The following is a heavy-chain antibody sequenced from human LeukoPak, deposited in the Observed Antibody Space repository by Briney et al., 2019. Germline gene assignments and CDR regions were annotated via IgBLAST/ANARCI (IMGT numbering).Heavy chain of an antibody. V-gene: IGHV1-46*01. J-gene: IGHJ3*02. Sequence: ASVKVSCKASGYTFTSYYMHWVRQAPGQGLEWMGIINPSGGSTSYAQKFQGRVTMTRDTSTSTVYMELSSLRSEDTAVYYCARDRQTRIAVAGALFFEFAFDIWGQGTMVTVSS. D-gene: IGHD6-19*01. CDR3: ARDRQTRIAVAGALFFEFAFDI. CDR2: INPSGGST. CDR1: GYTFTSYY.